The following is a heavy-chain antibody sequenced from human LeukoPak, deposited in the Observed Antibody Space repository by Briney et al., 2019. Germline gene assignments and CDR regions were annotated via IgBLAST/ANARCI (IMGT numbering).Heavy chain of an antibody. CDR3: AREGGDGDYERYYFDY. Sequence: ASVKVSCKTSGYTFTSYYMHWVRQAPGQGLEWMGIINPSGGSTSYAQKFQGRVTTTRDTSTSTVYMELSSLRSEDTAVYYCAREGGDGDYERYYFDYWGQGTLVTVSS. D-gene: IGHD4-17*01. CDR1: GYTFTSYY. J-gene: IGHJ4*02. CDR2: INPSGGST. V-gene: IGHV1-46*01.